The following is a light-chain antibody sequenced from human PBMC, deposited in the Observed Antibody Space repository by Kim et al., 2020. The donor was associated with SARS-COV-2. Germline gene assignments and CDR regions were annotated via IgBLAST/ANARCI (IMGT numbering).Light chain of an antibody. CDR1: GLVAYY. CDR3: NSRDSSGNHGV. CDR2: GTN. Sequence: ALGQTTRITCQWAGLVAYYANWYQQKTGQAPELVIYGTNNRPSGISDRFSGSSSGNTGSLTITGAQAEDEADYYCNSRDSSGNHGVFGGGTQLTVL. J-gene: IGLJ2*01. V-gene: IGLV3-19*01.